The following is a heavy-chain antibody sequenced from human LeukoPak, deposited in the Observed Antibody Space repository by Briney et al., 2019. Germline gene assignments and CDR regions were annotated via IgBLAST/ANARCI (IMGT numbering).Heavy chain of an antibody. CDR2: ISGIGGYI. D-gene: IGHD6-13*01. CDR1: GFTFTTYA. CDR3: AKDAAGPEY. Sequence: PGGSLRLSCAASGFTFTTYAMSWVRQAPGKGLEWVSAISGIGGYIYYADSVKGRFTMSRDNSKNTLYLQMNSLRAEDTAVYYCAKDAAGPEYWGQGTLVTVSS. V-gene: IGHV3-23*01. J-gene: IGHJ4*02.